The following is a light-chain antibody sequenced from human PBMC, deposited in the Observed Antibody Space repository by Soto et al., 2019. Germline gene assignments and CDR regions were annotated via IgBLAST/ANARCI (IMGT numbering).Light chain of an antibody. CDR2: DNS. CDR1: SSNIGAGYD. V-gene: IGLV1-40*01. J-gene: IGLJ1*01. Sequence: QSVLTQPPSVSGAPAQRVTISCTGSSSNIGAGYDVHWYQQLPGTAPKLLIYDNSNRPSGVPDRFSGSKSGTSASLAITGLQADDEADYYCQSYDSSLSGYVFGTGTKVTVL. CDR3: QSYDSSLSGYV.